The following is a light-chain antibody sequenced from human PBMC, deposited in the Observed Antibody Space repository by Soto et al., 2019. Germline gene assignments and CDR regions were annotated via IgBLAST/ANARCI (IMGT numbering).Light chain of an antibody. CDR3: QQYDNWPRT. CDR2: GAS. V-gene: IGKV3-15*01. Sequence: EIVMTQSPVTLSVSPGERATLSCRASQSVSSNLAWYQQKRGQAPRLLIYGASTRATGIPARFSGSGSGTEFNLTISSLQSEDFAVYYCQQYDNWPRTFGQGTKVEIK. CDR1: QSVSSN. J-gene: IGKJ1*01.